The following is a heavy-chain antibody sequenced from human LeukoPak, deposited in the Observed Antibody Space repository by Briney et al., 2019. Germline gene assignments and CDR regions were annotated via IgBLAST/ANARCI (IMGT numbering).Heavy chain of an antibody. V-gene: IGHV3-15*01. J-gene: IGHJ4*02. D-gene: IGHD3-16*02. CDR1: GFISSYAW. CDR3: AVDTPVIDAQIDY. Sequence: GGSLRPSCTASGFISSYAWMNWVRQAPEKGVQWLGRIRSGGAREYAAPAQGRFTISRDDSRNTVYLEMNNLDTDDTAVYFCAVDTPVIDAQIDYWGQGTLVTVSS. CDR2: IRSGGAR.